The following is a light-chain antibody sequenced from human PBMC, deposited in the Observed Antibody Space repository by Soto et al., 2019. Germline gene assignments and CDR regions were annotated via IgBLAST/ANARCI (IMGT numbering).Light chain of an antibody. J-gene: IGKJ5*01. CDR1: QSISSW. V-gene: IGKV1-5*03. Sequence: DIQMTQSPSTLSASVGDRVTITCRASQSISSWLAWYQQKPGQAPTLLIYKASSLESGVPSRFSGSGSGTEFTLTISSLQPDDFATDYCQHYNSYSITFGQGTRLEIK. CDR3: QHYNSYSIT. CDR2: KAS.